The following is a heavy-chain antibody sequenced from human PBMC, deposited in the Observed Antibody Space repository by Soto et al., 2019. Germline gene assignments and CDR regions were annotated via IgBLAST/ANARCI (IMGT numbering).Heavy chain of an antibody. D-gene: IGHD6-13*01. CDR1: GGSISSGDYY. CDR2: IYYSGST. CDR3: ARIPGYSIFYYFDY. Sequence: SETLSLTCTVSGGSISSGDYYWSWIRQPPGKGLEWIGYIYYSGSTYYNPSLKSRVTISVDTSKNQFSLKLSSVTAADTAVYYCARIPGYSIFYYFDYWGQGTLVTVSS. J-gene: IGHJ4*02. V-gene: IGHV4-30-4*01.